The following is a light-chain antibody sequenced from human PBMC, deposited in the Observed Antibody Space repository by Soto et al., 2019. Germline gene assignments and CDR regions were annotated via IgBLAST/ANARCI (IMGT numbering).Light chain of an antibody. CDR3: QAYDYSLTASV. V-gene: IGLV1-40*01. J-gene: IGLJ3*02. CDR1: SSNIGAGYD. Sequence: QSVLTQPPSVSGATGQRVTISCTGNSSNIGAGYDVHWYQQLPGAAPKLVIFGNRNRPSVIPERFSGSKSGTSASLAITGLQAEDEADYYCQAYDYSLTASVFGGGTKLTVL. CDR2: GNR.